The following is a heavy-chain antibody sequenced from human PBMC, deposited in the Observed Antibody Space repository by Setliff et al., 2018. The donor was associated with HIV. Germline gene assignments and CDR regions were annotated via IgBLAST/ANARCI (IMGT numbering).Heavy chain of an antibody. CDR3: ARGTMVQGVNYFSRPEFYYYMDV. Sequence: GGSMRLSGAASGFTFSSYAMSWVRQAPGKGPEWVSYISSSGSTIYYADSVKGRFTISRDNAKNSPYLQMNSLRAEDTAVYYCARGTMVQGVNYFSRPEFYYYMDVWGRGTTVTVSS. D-gene: IGHD3-10*01. J-gene: IGHJ6*03. CDR2: ISSSGSTI. V-gene: IGHV3-48*04. CDR1: GFTFSSYA.